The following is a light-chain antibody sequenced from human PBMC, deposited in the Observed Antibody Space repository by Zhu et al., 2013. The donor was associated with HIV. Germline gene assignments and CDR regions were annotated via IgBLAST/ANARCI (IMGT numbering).Light chain of an antibody. J-gene: IGLJ2*01. CDR3: QAWDSGTV. CDR2: QDS. V-gene: IGLV3-1*01. CDR1: KLGDKY. Sequence: SYELTQPPSVSVSPGQTATITCSGDKLGDKYVCWYQQKPGQSPVLVIYQDSTRPSGIPERFSGSNSGNTATLTISGTQAMDEADYYCQAWDSGTVFGGGTKLTVL.